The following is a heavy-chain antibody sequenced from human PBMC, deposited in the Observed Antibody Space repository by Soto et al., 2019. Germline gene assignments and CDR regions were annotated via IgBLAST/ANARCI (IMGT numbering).Heavy chain of an antibody. V-gene: IGHV3-23*01. Sequence: GGSLRLSCAASGFTFNNYAMNWVRQAPGKGLEWVATISATGGSTYYADSVKGRFTISRDNSKNTLYLQMNGLRVEDTAVYYCAKDRLAGNFDYWGRGTQVTVSS. CDR1: GFTFNNYA. CDR2: ISATGGST. J-gene: IGHJ4*02. CDR3: AKDRLAGNFDY.